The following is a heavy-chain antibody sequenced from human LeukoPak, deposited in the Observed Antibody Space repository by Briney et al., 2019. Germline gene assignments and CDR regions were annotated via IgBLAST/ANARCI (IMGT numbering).Heavy chain of an antibody. CDR1: GFTFSSFA. CDR2: ISGSGAST. V-gene: IGHV3-23*01. J-gene: IGHJ3*02. CDR3: ARTSSTVFGFDI. Sequence: GGSLRLSCAASGFTFSSFAMSWVRQAPGKGPEWVSGISGSGASTFYADSVKGRFTISRDNSKNTLYLQMSSLSAEDTAVYHCARTSSTVFGFDIWGQGTMVTVSS. D-gene: IGHD4-17*01.